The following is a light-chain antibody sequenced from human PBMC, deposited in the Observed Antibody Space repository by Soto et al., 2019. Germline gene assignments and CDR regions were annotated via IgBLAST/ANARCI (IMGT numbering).Light chain of an antibody. J-gene: IGKJ5*01. Sequence: EVVLGKSPATLSISPVQVATRPCWASQGIGDTLAWYQQKSGQAPRPPNYGASSRATGIPDRFSGSASGTDFTITICSLEAEDVAFYYCHQRSNWLDTFGQGTRLEIK. CDR3: HQRSNWLDT. V-gene: IGKV3D-11*01. CDR2: GAS. CDR1: QGIGDT.